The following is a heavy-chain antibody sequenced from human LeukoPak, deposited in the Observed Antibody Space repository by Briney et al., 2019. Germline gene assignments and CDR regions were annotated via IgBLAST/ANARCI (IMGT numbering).Heavy chain of an antibody. Sequence: SGTLSLTCTVSGGSISSYYWSWIRQPPGKGLEWIGYIYHSGSTYYNPSLKSRVTISVDRSKNQFSLKLSSVTAADTAVYYCARGITMVRGVSNWFDPWGQGTLVTVSS. CDR3: ARGITMVRGVSNWFDP. J-gene: IGHJ5*02. CDR2: IYHSGST. CDR1: GGSISSYY. D-gene: IGHD3-10*01. V-gene: IGHV4-59*12.